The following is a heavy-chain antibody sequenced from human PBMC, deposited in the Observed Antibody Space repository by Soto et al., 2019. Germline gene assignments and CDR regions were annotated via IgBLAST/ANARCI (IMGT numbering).Heavy chain of an antibody. J-gene: IGHJ5*02. CDR1: GFTFSSYG. D-gene: IGHD6-6*01. Sequence: PGGALRLSCAASGFTFSSYGMHWVRQAPGKGLEWVAVIWYDGSNKYYADSVKGRFTISRDNSKNTLYLQMNSLRAEDTAVYYCARDHSSSPRAGFDPWGQGTLVTVSS. CDR3: ARDHSSSPRAGFDP. V-gene: IGHV3-33*01. CDR2: IWYDGSNK.